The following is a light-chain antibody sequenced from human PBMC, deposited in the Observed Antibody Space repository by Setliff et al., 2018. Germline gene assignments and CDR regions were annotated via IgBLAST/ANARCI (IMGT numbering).Light chain of an antibody. Sequence: LTQPASVSGSPGQSITISCTGTSSDVGGYNYVSWYQQHPGKAPKLMIYEVSNRPSGVSNRFSGSKSGNTASLTISGLQAEDEADYYCSSYTSSSTLYVFGTGTKVTVL. CDR3: SSYTSSSTLYV. CDR1: SSDVGGYNY. J-gene: IGLJ1*01. V-gene: IGLV2-14*01. CDR2: EVS.